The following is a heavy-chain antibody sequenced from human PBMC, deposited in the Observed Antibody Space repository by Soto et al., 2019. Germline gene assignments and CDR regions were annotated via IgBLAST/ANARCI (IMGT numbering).Heavy chain of an antibody. CDR1: GFTVSSNY. J-gene: IGHJ6*03. CDR2: IYSGGST. Sequence: GGSLRLSCAASGFTVSSNYMSWVRQAPGKGLEWVSVIYSGGSTYYADSVKGRFTISRHNSKNTLYLQMNSLRAEDTAVYYCARVTEDTAMVTLGYYYYYMDVWGKGTTVTVSS. V-gene: IGHV3-53*04. D-gene: IGHD5-18*01. CDR3: ARVTEDTAMVTLGYYYYYMDV.